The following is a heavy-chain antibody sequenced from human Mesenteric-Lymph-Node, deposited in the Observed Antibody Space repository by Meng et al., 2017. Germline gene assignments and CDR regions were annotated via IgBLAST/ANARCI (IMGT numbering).Heavy chain of an antibody. D-gene: IGHD1-1*01. CDR1: GFTFSSYE. Sequence: GESLKISCEGSGFTFSSYEINWVRQVPGRGLEWISYINPGDTVTYYADSVRGRFTISRDNAKSSVYLQMNSLRADDTGLYFCARDQGSRTSEVESGFAYWGQGTLVTVSS. V-gene: IGHV3-48*03. CDR3: ARDQGSRTSEVESGFAY. CDR2: INPGDTVT. J-gene: IGHJ4*02.